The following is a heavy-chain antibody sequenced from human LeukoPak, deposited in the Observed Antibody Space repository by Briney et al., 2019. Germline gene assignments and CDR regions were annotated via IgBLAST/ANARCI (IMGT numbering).Heavy chain of an antibody. Sequence: SETLSLTCTVSGGSISSYYWSWIRQPAGKGLEWIGRIFTSGSTDYNPSLKSRVTMSVDASKNQFSLKLSSVTAADTAVYYCASTLVRGVIAPFDYWGQGTLVTVSS. V-gene: IGHV4-4*07. J-gene: IGHJ4*02. CDR3: ASTLVRGVIAPFDY. CDR2: IFTSGST. D-gene: IGHD3-10*01. CDR1: GGSISSYY.